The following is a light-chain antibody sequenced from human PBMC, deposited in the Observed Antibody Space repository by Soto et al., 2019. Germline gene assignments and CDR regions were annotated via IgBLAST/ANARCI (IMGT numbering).Light chain of an antibody. Sequence: QSVLTPPPYASGSPGQSVTISCTGTSSDVGGYNFVSWYQQHPGKAPKFMIYEVTKRPSGVPDRFSGSKSGNTSSLTVSGLQAEDEADYYCSSYAGGIKWVFGGGTKLTVL. CDR1: SSDVGGYNF. V-gene: IGLV2-8*01. J-gene: IGLJ3*02. CDR2: EVT. CDR3: SSYAGGIKWV.